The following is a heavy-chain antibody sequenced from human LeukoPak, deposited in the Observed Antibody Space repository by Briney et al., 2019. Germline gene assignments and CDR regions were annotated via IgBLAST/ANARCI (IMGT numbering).Heavy chain of an antibody. Sequence: ASVKVSCKASGYTFTNYGISWVRQAPGEGLEWMGWISGYNGHTKYAQKFQGRVTMTRNTSISTAYMELSSLRSEDTAVYYCARGRVLLWFGELFGYYFDYWGQGTLVTVSS. CDR3: ARGRVLLWFGELFGYYFDY. D-gene: IGHD3-10*01. CDR1: GYTFTNYG. V-gene: IGHV1-18*01. CDR2: ISGYNGHT. J-gene: IGHJ4*02.